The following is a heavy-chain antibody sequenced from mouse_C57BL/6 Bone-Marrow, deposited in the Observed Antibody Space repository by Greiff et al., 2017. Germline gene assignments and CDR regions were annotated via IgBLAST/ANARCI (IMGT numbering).Heavy chain of an antibody. CDR2: NGDT. J-gene: IGHJ3*01. V-gene: IGHV14-4*01. D-gene: IGHD2-4*01. CDR3: TTHYDYLWFAY. Sequence: VQLQQSGAELVRPGASVKLSCTASGFNIKDDYMHWVKRRPENGDTEYASKFQGKATITADTSSNTAYLQLSSLTSEDTAVYYCTTHYDYLWFAYWGQGTLVTVSA. CDR1: GFNIKDDY.